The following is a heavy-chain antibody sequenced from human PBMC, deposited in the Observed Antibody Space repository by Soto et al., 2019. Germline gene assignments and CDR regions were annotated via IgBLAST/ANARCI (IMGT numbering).Heavy chain of an antibody. Sequence: GGSLRLSCAASGFTFDDYAMHWVRQAPGKGLEWVSLISWDGGSTYYADSVKGRFTISRDNSKNSLYLQMNSLRAEDTALYYCAKDIRGQLDYWGQGTLVTVSS. D-gene: IGHD6-6*01. CDR3: AKDIRGQLDY. CDR1: GFTFDDYA. CDR2: ISWDGGST. V-gene: IGHV3-43D*03. J-gene: IGHJ4*02.